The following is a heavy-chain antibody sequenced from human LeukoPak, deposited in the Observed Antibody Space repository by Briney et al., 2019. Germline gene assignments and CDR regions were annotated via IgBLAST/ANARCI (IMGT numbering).Heavy chain of an antibody. J-gene: IGHJ4*02. CDR1: GYSISSGYY. Sequence: SETLSLTCTVSGYSISSGYYWGWIRQPPGKGLEWIGSIYHSGSTYYNPSLKSRVTISVDASKNQFSLRLSSVTAADTAMYYCAKSSWSLFDYWGQGTLVTVSS. V-gene: IGHV4-38-2*02. D-gene: IGHD3-10*01. CDR3: AKSSWSLFDY. CDR2: IYHSGST.